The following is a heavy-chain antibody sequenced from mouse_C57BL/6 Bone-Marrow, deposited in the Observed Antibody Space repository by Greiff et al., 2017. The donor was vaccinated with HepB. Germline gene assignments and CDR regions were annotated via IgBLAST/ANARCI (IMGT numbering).Heavy chain of an antibody. CDR1: GFTFSDFY. D-gene: IGHD2-3*01. CDR3: ARDADGYWGYFDV. Sequence: EVKLVESGGGLVQSGRSLRLSCATSGFTFSDFYMEWVRQAPGKGLEWIAASRNKANDYTTEYMASVKGRFIVSRDTSQSILYLQMNALRAEDTASYYCARDADGYWGYFDVWGTGTTVTVSS. CDR2: SRNKANDYTT. V-gene: IGHV7-1*01. J-gene: IGHJ1*03.